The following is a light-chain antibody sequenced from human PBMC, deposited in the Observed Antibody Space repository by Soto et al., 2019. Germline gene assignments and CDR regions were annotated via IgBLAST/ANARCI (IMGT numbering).Light chain of an antibody. CDR1: QAVNTR. CDR2: LAS. J-gene: IGKJ5*01. V-gene: IGKV3-11*01. Sequence: EIVLTQSTATLSSFPVDRLTLSCRASQAVNTRWAWYQHKPGQATRLPIYLASNRAAGVPARVSGSGSGTDFTLTINNVEPEDFAVYYSQQGGNWPHTFGQGTRLEI. CDR3: QQGGNWPHT.